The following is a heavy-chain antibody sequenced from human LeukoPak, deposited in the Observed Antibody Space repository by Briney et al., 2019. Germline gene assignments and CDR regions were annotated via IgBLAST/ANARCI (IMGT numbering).Heavy chain of an antibody. Sequence: GGSLRLSCAASGFTFTSWAMHWVRQAPGKGLEWVATINADENEKFYVDSVKGRFTISRDNAKNSLYLQINSLGVEDTAVYYCAGGVGWHFDLWGRGTLVTVSS. J-gene: IGHJ2*01. CDR2: INADENEK. CDR1: GFTFTSWA. V-gene: IGHV3-7*01. D-gene: IGHD3-10*01. CDR3: AGGVGWHFDL.